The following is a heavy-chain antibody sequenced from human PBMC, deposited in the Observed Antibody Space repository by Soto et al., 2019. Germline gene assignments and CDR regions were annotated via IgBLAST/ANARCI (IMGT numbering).Heavy chain of an antibody. Sequence: SETLSLTCTVSGCSIRSSYYYWTWIHQPPGKGLEWIGYIYYSGSTNYNPSLKSRVTISVDTSRNQFSLKLSSVTAADTAVYFCARATYYSDTGGSPPLDYWGQGTLVTVSS. D-gene: IGHD3-22*01. CDR2: IYYSGST. J-gene: IGHJ4*02. CDR3: ARATYYSDTGGSPPLDY. CDR1: GCSIRSSYYY. V-gene: IGHV4-30-4*01.